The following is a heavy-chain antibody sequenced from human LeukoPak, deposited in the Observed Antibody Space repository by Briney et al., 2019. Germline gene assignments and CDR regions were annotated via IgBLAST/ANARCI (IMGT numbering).Heavy chain of an antibody. Sequence: ASVKVSCKASGYTFTSYDISWVRQAPGQGLEWMGWISAYNGNTNYAQKLQGRVTMTTDTSTSTAYMELRSLRSDDTAVYYCAGDSPWERVVVVPDYYYYYGMDVWGQGTTVTVSS. V-gene: IGHV1-18*01. CDR1: GYTFTSYD. D-gene: IGHD2-2*01. CDR2: ISAYNGNT. J-gene: IGHJ6*02. CDR3: AGDSPWERVVVVPDYYYYYGMDV.